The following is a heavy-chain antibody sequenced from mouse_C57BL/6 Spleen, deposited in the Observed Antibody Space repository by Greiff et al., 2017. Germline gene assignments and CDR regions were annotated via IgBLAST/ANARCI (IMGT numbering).Heavy chain of an antibody. CDR3: ARGGIYDCYYFDY. D-gene: IGHD2-3*01. J-gene: IGHJ2*01. CDR1: GYAFSSSW. Sequence: VQLQQSGPELVKPGASVKISCKASGYAFSSSWMNWVKQRPGKGLEWIGRIYPGDGDTNYNGKFKGKATLTADKSSSTAYMQLSSLTSESSAVEFCARGGIYDCYYFDYWGQGTTLTVSS. CDR2: IYPGDGDT. V-gene: IGHV1-82*01.